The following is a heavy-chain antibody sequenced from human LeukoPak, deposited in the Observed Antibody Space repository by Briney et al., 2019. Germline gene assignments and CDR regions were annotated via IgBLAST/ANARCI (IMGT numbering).Heavy chain of an antibody. V-gene: IGHV3-74*03. D-gene: IGHD3-16*01. Sequence: GGSLRLSCAASGLTLSAYWMYWVRQGPGKGPEWVSFINNDGSDTKYADSVKGRFTVSRDNAENTLYLQMNSLRVEDTAVYYCVRGGFMHAFDIWGQGTKVTVSS. J-gene: IGHJ3*02. CDR3: VRGGFMHAFDI. CDR1: GLTLSAYW. CDR2: INNDGSDT.